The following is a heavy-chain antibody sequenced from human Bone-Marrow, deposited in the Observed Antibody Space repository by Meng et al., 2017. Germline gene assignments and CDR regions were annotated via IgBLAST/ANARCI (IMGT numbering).Heavy chain of an antibody. CDR2: ISGSGGST. CDR3: AKVLQQPD. J-gene: IGHJ4*02. CDR1: GFSFSSYA. V-gene: IGHV3-23*01. Sequence: GESLKISCAASGFSFSSYAMSWVRQAPGKGLEWVSAISGSGGSTYYADSVKGRFTISRDNSKNTLYLQMNSLRAEDTAVYYCAKVLQQPDWGQGTLVTVSS. D-gene: IGHD6-13*01.